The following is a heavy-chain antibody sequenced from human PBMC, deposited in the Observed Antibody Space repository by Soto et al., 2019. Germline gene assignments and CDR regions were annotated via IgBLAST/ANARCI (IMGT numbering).Heavy chain of an antibody. Sequence: GSLRLSCAASGFTFSSYLMSWVRQAPGKGLEWVANIKQDGSEKYYVDSVKGRFTISRDNAKNSLYLQMNSLRAEDTAVYYCARDRLRATPDWGQGTLVTVSS. CDR1: GFTFSSYL. CDR2: IKQDGSEK. V-gene: IGHV3-7*01. J-gene: IGHJ4*02. D-gene: IGHD1-26*01. CDR3: ARDRLRATPD.